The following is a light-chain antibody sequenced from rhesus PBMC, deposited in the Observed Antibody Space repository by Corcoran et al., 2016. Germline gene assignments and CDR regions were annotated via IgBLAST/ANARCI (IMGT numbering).Light chain of an antibody. Sequence: EIVLTQSPATLSLSPGETATLSCRASKTVGSNLVWYQQNPGQAPKLLVHSASFRDTGIPDRFSGSGSRTEFSLTISSLEPEDVGIYYCQQYNDLPLTFGGGTKVEI. CDR3: QQYNDLPLT. J-gene: IGKJ4*01. V-gene: IGKV3-40*03. CDR1: KTVGSN. CDR2: SAS.